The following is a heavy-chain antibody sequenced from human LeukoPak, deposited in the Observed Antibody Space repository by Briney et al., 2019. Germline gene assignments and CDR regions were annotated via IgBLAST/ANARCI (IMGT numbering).Heavy chain of an antibody. D-gene: IGHD3-3*01. J-gene: IGHJ5*02. V-gene: IGHV1-18*01. CDR2: IIAYNGNT. CDR1: GYTFTSYG. Sequence: GASVKVSCKASGYTFTSYGNSWVRQAAGQRLEWMGWIIAYNGNTNYAQKFTRRVTMTPSTSTSSEYMEMWSLRSEDSAVYHSVRDLAVGDFWSGYYRWFDPWGQGTLVTVSS. CDR3: VRDLAVGDFWSGYYRWFDP.